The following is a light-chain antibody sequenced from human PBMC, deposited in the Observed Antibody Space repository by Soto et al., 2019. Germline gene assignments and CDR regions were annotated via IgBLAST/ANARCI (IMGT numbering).Light chain of an antibody. CDR2: AAS. V-gene: IGKV1-39*01. CDR1: QSISNY. CDR3: QQSYGTPLT. J-gene: IGKJ4*01. Sequence: DMEMTQSPSSLSASVGDRVTITCRASQSISNYLNWYQHKPGKVPTLLIYAASSLQSGVPTRFSGSGSGTDFTLTINSLQPEDFATDYCQQSYGTPLTFGGGTKIEIK.